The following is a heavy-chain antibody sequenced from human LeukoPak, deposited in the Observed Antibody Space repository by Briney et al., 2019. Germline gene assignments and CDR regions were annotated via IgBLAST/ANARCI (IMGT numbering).Heavy chain of an antibody. V-gene: IGHV3-66*02. CDR2: IYGGGST. Sequence: GGSLRLSCAASGFTASSNHMNWVRQAPGKGLEWVSVIYGGGSTYYADSVKGRFTISRDNSKNTLYLQMNSLRAEDTAVYYCATERSNSLNYWGQGTLVTVSS. CDR3: ATERSNSLNY. J-gene: IGHJ4*02. D-gene: IGHD6-6*01. CDR1: GFTASSNH.